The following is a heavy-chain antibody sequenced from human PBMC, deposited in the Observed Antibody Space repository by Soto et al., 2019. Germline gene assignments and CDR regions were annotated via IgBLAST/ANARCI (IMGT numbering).Heavy chain of an antibody. CDR1: GGSISSYY. D-gene: IGHD3-3*01. Sequence: SETLSLTCTVSGGSISSYYWSWIRQPPGKGLEWIGYIYYSGSTNYNPSLKSRVTISVDTSKSQFSLKLSSVTAADTAVYYCARENRITIFGVVTNNWFDPWGQGTLVTVSS. J-gene: IGHJ5*02. CDR2: IYYSGST. V-gene: IGHV4-59*01. CDR3: ARENRITIFGVVTNNWFDP.